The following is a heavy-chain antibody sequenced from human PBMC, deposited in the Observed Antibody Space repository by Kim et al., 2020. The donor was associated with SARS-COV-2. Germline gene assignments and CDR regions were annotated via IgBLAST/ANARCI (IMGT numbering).Heavy chain of an antibody. D-gene: IGHD3-3*01. CDR2: VYYIGST. Sequence: SETLSLTCTVSGGSISTYYWSWIRRPPGKGLEWLGYVYYIGSTNYNPSLRSRLTISVDTSNNQFSLRLNSVTAADTAVYYCARGMTIFGAGNWLDPWGQGTLVTVSS. CDR3: ARGMTIFGAGNWLDP. J-gene: IGHJ5*02. CDR1: GGSISTYY. V-gene: IGHV4-59*01.